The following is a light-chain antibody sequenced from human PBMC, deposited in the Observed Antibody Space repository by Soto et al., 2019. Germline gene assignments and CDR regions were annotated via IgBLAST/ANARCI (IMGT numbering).Light chain of an antibody. J-gene: IGKJ1*01. CDR1: QSIGNY. V-gene: IGKV1-39*01. CDR3: QQSFTTPLWT. Sequence: DIQMTQSPTSLPASVGDRVTITCRASQSIGNYLNWYQQKPGEAPKLLIYYATNLESGVPSRFSGFGSGTDFTLTISSLQPEDFATYYCQQSFTTPLWTFGQGTQVEV. CDR2: YAT.